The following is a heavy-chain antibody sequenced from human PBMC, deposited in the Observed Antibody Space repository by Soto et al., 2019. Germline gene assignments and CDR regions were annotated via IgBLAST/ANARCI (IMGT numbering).Heavy chain of an antibody. Sequence: QVQLVESGGGVVQPGRSLRLSCAASGFIFSSCAMHWVRQAPGKGLEWLAVISYDGSNKQYTDAVKGRFTISRDNSKNTLYLQMNSLRVDDPAVYYCARDGSDTWNYYYGLDVWGQGTTVTVSS. D-gene: IGHD3-10*01. CDR1: GFIFSSCA. CDR2: ISYDGSNK. V-gene: IGHV3-30-3*01. CDR3: ARDGSDTWNYYYGLDV. J-gene: IGHJ6*02.